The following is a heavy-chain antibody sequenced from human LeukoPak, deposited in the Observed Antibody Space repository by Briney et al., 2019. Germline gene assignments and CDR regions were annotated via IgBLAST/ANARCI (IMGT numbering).Heavy chain of an antibody. D-gene: IGHD6-19*01. V-gene: IGHV4-59*08. CDR1: GGSISSYY. J-gene: IGHJ3*02. CDR3: ARLNPPNSSGWYFGAFDI. CDR2: IYYSGST. Sequence: SETLSLTCTVSGGSISSYYWSWIRQPPGKGLEWIGYIYYSGSTNYNPSLKSRVTTSVDTSKNQFSLKLSSVTAADTAVYYCARLNPPNSSGWYFGAFDIWGQGTMVTVSS.